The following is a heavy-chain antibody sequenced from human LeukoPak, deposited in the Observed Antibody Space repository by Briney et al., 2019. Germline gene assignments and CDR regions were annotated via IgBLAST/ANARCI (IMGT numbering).Heavy chain of an antibody. V-gene: IGHV3-21*01. D-gene: IGHD3-22*01. CDR1: GFMFTSYW. J-gene: IGHJ3*01. CDR2: ISSSSTYL. CDR3: ARDDTHYGSSGSFYDAFDV. Sequence: GGSLRLSCAASGFMFTSYWMSWVRQAPGKGLEWVSSISSSSTYLDYADSLKGRFTISRDNAKNSLYLQMNSLRAEDTAVYYCARDDTHYGSSGSFYDAFDVWGQGTMVTVSS.